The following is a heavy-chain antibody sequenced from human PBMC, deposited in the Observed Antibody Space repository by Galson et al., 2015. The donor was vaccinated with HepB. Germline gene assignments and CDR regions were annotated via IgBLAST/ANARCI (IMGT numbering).Heavy chain of an antibody. CDR2: IIPILGIA. V-gene: IGHV1-69*10. CDR1: GGTFSSYA. J-gene: IGHJ6*03. D-gene: IGHD2-15*01. Sequence: SVKVSCKASGGTFSSYAISWVRQAPGQGLEWVGGIIPILGIANYAQKFQGRVTITADKSTSTAYMELSSLRSEDTAVYYCARGNSGYCSGGSCYLTFYYYYYYMDVWGKGTTVTVSS. CDR3: ARGNSGYCSGGSCYLTFYYYYYYMDV.